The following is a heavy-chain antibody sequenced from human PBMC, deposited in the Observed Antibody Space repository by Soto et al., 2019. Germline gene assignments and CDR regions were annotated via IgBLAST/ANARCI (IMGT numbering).Heavy chain of an antibody. D-gene: IGHD2-2*01. CDR1: GFTFSSYS. J-gene: IGHJ5*02. Sequence: EVQLVESGGGLVKPGGSLRLSCAASGFTFSSYSMNWVRQAPGKGLEWVSSISSSSSYIYYADSVKGRFTISRDNAKNSLYLQMNSLRAEDTAVYYCARGGDCSSTSCYCRFDPWGQGTLVTVSS. V-gene: IGHV3-21*01. CDR3: ARGGDCSSTSCYCRFDP. CDR2: ISSSSSYI.